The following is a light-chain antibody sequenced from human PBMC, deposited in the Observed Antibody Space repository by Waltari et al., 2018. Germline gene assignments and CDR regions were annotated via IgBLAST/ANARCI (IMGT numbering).Light chain of an antibody. J-gene: IGLJ3*02. CDR1: SSDIGAYDY. CDR3: SSFTSSTTWV. V-gene: IGLV2-14*03. Sequence: QSALTQPASVSGSPGQSITISCIGTSSDIGAYDYVSWYQQTPGKAPKLLIYDVTKWPSGSSKRFSVAKSGNTASLTISGLRTEDEAHYYCSSFTSSTTWVFGGGTRVTVL. CDR2: DVT.